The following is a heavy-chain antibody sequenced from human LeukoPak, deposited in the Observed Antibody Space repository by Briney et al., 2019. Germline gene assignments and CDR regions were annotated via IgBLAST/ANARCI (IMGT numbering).Heavy chain of an antibody. V-gene: IGHV6-1*01. Sequence: SQTLSLTCAIFGDTFSSNSAAWNWIRQSPSRGLEWLVRTYYRSKWYNDYAVSVKSRITINPDTSKNQFSLQLNSVTPEDTAVYVCAREDYRRVGYFDYWGQGTLVTVSS. D-gene: IGHD4/OR15-4a*01. CDR1: GDTFSSNSAA. CDR2: TYYRSKWYN. CDR3: AREDYRRVGYFDY. J-gene: IGHJ4*02.